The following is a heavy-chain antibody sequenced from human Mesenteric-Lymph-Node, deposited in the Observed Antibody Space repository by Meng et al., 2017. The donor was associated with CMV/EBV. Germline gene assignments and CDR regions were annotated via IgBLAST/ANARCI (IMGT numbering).Heavy chain of an antibody. V-gene: IGHV1-2*06. J-gene: IGHJ5*02. CDR2: INPKRGST. CDR1: GYIRSAFY. CDR3: ATYPGDSSPNP. Sequence: SCKASGYIRSAFYIRWVRQAPGQGLEWMGRINPKRGSTDYTHNFQGRVSLTRDTSSSTVYMELSSLRSDDTAVYYCATYPGDSSPNPWGQGTLVTVSS. D-gene: IGHD3-22*01.